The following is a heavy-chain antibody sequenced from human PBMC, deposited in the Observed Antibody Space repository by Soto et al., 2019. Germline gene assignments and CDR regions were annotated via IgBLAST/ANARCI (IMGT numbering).Heavy chain of an antibody. V-gene: IGHV3-30*18. Sequence: QVQLVQSGGGVVQPGGSLRLSCAASGFTFRDFGIHWVRQAPGKGLEWLTLMSCSGRSVFYADSVKGRFTISRDNSLNTVYLQMNSLRVDDTAVYYCAKKPARDYVIGWHSFETWGQGTLV. D-gene: IGHD3-16*01. J-gene: IGHJ4*02. CDR2: MSCSGRSV. CDR1: GFTFRDFG. CDR3: AKKPARDYVIGWHSFET.